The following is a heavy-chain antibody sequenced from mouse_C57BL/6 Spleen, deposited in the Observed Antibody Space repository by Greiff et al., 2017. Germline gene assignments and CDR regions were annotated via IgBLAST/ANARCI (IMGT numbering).Heavy chain of an antibody. CDR2: ISSGGDYI. V-gene: IGHV5-9-1*02. CDR3: TRDIGNYAMDY. D-gene: IGHD2-14*01. J-gene: IGHJ4*01. CDR1: GFTFSSYA. Sequence: EVNVVESGEGLVKPGGSLKLSCAASGFTFSSYAMSWVRQTPEQRLEWVAYISSGGDYIYYADTVKGRFTISRDNARNTLYLQMSSLKSEDTAMYYCTRDIGNYAMDYWGQGTSVTVSS.